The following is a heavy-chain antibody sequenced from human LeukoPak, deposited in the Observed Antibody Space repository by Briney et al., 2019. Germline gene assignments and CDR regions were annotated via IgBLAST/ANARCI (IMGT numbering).Heavy chain of an antibody. V-gene: IGHV3-23*01. CDR1: GFTFSIYT. CDR3: AKDTQNREFDY. Sequence: GGTLRFNCAASGFTFSIYTMSWVRQAPGKGLEWVSAISGIGTNTVYADSVKGRFTISRDNSKNTLYLQMNSLRAEDTAMYYCAKDTQNREFDYWGQGTLVTVSS. CDR2: ISGIGTNT. J-gene: IGHJ4*02.